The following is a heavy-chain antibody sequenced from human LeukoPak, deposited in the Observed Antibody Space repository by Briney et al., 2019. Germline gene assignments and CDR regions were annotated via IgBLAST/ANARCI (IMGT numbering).Heavy chain of an antibody. CDR3: ARDRGYSYGRVPNFVY. CDR2: IIPIFGTA. J-gene: IGHJ4*02. CDR1: GGTFSSYA. Sequence: GASVKHSCKASGGTFSSYAISWVRQAPGQGLEWMGGIIPIFGTANYAQKFQGRVTITADESTSTAYMELSSLRSEDTAVYYCARDRGYSYGRVPNFVYWGQGTLVTVSS. V-gene: IGHV1-69*13. D-gene: IGHD5-18*01.